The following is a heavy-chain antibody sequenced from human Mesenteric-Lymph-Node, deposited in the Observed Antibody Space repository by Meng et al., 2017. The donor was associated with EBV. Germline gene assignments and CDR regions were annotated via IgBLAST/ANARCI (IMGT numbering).Heavy chain of an antibody. CDR3: TSDLGGATDF. D-gene: IGHD1-26*01. CDR1: GFTFSSYW. CDR2: INTYGSRT. V-gene: IGHV3-74*01. J-gene: IGHJ4*02. Sequence: VQLLESGGGLVQPGGVLRLSCAASGFTFSSYWMHWVCQAPGKGLVWVSHINTYGSRTDYADSVKGRFTISRDNAKNTLSPQMNSLRAEDTAVYYCTSDLGGATDFWGQGTLVTVSS.